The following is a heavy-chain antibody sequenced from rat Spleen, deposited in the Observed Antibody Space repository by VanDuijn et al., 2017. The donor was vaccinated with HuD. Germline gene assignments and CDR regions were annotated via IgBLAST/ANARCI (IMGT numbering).Heavy chain of an antibody. D-gene: IGHD3-4*01. J-gene: IGHJ3*01. CDR2: ISYDGSTT. V-gene: IGHV5-7*01. CDR1: GFTLSDYS. CDR3: VQPLAY. Sequence: EVQLVESGGDLVQPGRSLKLSCAASGFTLSDYSMAWVRQAPKKGLEWVATISYDGSTTNYRNSVKGGFTILRDNAKSTLYLQMDSLRSEDTAIYYCVQPLAYWGQGTLVTVSS.